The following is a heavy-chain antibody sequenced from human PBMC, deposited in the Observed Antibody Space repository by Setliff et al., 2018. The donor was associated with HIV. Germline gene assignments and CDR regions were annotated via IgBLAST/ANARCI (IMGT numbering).Heavy chain of an antibody. Sequence: SETLSLTCTVSGGSISTYYWSWIRQPPGKGLEWVGYIYYSGSTNYNPSLKSRVTISVDTSKNQFSLRLTSVTAADTAVYFCARGDVSGWYFLDYWGQGTLVTVSS. V-gene: IGHV4-59*12. J-gene: IGHJ4*02. CDR1: GGSISTYY. D-gene: IGHD6-19*01. CDR2: IYYSGST. CDR3: ARGDVSGWYFLDY.